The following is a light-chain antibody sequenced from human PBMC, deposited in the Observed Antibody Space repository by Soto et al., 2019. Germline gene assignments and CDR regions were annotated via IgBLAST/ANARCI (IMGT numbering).Light chain of an antibody. CDR3: QQSYSTPPT. CDR1: RSISSY. J-gene: IGKJ1*01. V-gene: IGKV1-39*01. CDR2: AAS. Sequence: DIQMTQSPSSMSTSVGDRVTITCRASRSISSYLNWYQRIPGKVPQLLIYAASSLQSGVPSRFNGSGSGTDFTLSISILQPEDFATYYCQQSYSTPPTFGQGTKV.